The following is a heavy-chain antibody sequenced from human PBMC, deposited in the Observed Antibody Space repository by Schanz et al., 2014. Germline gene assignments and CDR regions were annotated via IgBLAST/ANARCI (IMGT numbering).Heavy chain of an antibody. CDR2: FNPGGGST. V-gene: IGHV1-46*01. D-gene: IGHD2-15*01. CDR3: ARGSLAGYVALLMAANDY. J-gene: IGHJ4*02. Sequence: QVHLEQSGPEVKKPGASVKLSCRASGYPFTNYYIHWVRQAPGQGLVWMGIFNPGGGSTSVAQRFQTRVTLTRDTSTGTAYLGLTRLRFEDTAVYYCARGSLAGYVALLMAANDYWGQGTLLTVSS. CDR1: GYPFTNYY.